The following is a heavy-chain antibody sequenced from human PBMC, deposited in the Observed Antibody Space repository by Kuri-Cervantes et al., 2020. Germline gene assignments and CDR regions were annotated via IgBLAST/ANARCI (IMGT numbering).Heavy chain of an antibody. V-gene: IGHV3-48*01. CDR1: GFTFDDYA. CDR3: TTDQITYYDFTRYFDY. J-gene: IGHJ4*02. D-gene: IGHD3-3*01. Sequence: GESLKISCAASGFTFDDYAMHWVRQAPGKGLEWVSYISSSSSTIYYADSVKGRFTISRDNAKNSLYLQMNSLRAEDTAVYYCTTDQITYYDFTRYFDYWGQGTLVTVSS. CDR2: ISSSSSTI.